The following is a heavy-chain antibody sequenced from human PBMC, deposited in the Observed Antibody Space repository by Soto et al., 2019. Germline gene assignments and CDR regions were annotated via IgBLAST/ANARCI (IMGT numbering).Heavy chain of an antibody. V-gene: IGHV4-59*01. CDR2: IYYLGST. CDR3: ARDGYDVSGGPYPAL. CDR1: GASMSEYF. Sequence: PSETLSLTCTVSGASMSEYFWSWIRQSPGKGLEWIGYIYYLGSTDYNPSLKSRVTISVDTSKRQFSLRLTSVTAADTAVYYCARDGYDVSGGPYPALWGPGTQVTV. D-gene: IGHD3-10*01. J-gene: IGHJ4*02.